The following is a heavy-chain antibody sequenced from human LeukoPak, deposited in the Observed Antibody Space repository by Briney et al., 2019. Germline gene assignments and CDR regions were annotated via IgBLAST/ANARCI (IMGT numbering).Heavy chain of an antibody. J-gene: IGHJ6*02. CDR1: GYTFTSYG. Sequence: GASVKVSCKASGYTFTSYGISWVRQAPGQGLEWMGWISAYNGNTNYAQKLQGRVTMTTDTSTSTAYMELRSLRSDDTAVYYCARDRRAVVGATYHYYYGMDVWGQGTTVTVSS. CDR3: ARDRRAVVGATYHYYYGMDV. V-gene: IGHV1-18*01. CDR2: ISAYNGNT. D-gene: IGHD1-26*01.